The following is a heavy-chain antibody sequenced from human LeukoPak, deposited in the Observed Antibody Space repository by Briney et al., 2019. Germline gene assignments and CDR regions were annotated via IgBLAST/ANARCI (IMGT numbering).Heavy chain of an antibody. Sequence: GGSLRLSCAASGFIFTNYWMYWVRQAPGKGLVWVSHINSDGSSTKYADSVKGRFTISRDNAKNTLYLQMNSLRAEDTAVYYCARDGVEFYNWFDPWGQGTLVTVSS. J-gene: IGHJ5*02. D-gene: IGHD2-21*01. CDR3: ARDGVEFYNWFDP. CDR2: INSDGSST. V-gene: IGHV3-74*01. CDR1: GFIFTNYW.